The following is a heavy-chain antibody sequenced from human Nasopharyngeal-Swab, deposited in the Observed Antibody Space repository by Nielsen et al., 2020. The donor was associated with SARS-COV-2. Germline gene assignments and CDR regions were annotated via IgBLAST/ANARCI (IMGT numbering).Heavy chain of an antibody. CDR1: GFTFSSYG. CDR2: IWYDGSNK. J-gene: IGHJ4*02. CDR3: ARDSGSSGWSGAY. D-gene: IGHD6-19*01. V-gene: IGHV3-33*01. Sequence: GESLKISCAASGFTFSSYGMHWVRQAPGKGLEWVAAIWYDGSNKYYADSVKGRFTISRDNSKNTLYLQMNSLRAEDTAVYYCARDSGSSGWSGAYWGQGTLVTVSS.